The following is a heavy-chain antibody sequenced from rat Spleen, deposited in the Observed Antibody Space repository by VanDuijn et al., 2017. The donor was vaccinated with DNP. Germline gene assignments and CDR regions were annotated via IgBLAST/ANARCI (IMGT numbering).Heavy chain of an antibody. D-gene: IGHD1-10*01. V-gene: IGHV5S10*01. CDR1: GFTFSDYN. CDR2: IISDGSRT. Sequence: EVQLVESGGGLVQPGRSLKLSCAASGFTFSDYNMAWVRQTPKKGLEWVASIISDGSRTYYRDSVKGRFTISRDDAKNTLYLQMDSLRSEDSAAYYGATHNNYECWGQGVMVTVSS. J-gene: IGHJ2*01. CDR3: ATHNNYEC.